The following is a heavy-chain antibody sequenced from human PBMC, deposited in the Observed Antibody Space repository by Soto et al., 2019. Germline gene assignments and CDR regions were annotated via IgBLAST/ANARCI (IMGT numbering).Heavy chain of an antibody. Sequence: GGSLRLSCAASGFTFSSYGMHWVRQAPGKGLEWVAVIWYDGSNKYYADSVKGRFTISRDNSKNTLYLQMNSLRAEDTAVYYCARDISASSSSSWVDYGMDVWGQGTTVTVSS. CDR1: GFTFSSYG. D-gene: IGHD6-6*01. CDR2: IWYDGSNK. V-gene: IGHV3-33*01. J-gene: IGHJ6*02. CDR3: ARDISASSSSSWVDYGMDV.